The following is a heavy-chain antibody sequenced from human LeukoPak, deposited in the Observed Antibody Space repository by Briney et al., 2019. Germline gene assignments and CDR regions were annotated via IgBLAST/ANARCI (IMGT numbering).Heavy chain of an antibody. CDR1: GGSISSGSYY. V-gene: IGHV4-61*02. D-gene: IGHD1-26*01. Sequence: SETLSLTCTVSGGSISSGSYYWSWIRQPAGKGLEWIGRIYTSGSTNYNPSLKSRVTISVDTSKNQFSLKLSSVTAADTAVYYCARAHQWELPSLGPHFDYWGQGTLVTVSS. CDR3: ARAHQWELPSLGPHFDY. CDR2: IYTSGST. J-gene: IGHJ4*02.